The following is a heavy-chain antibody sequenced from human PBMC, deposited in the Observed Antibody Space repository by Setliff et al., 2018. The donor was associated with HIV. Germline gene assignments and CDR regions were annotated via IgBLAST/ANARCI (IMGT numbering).Heavy chain of an antibody. Sequence: SETLSLTCTVSGDSISSNDWWGWIRQSPGKGLEWIGYIYYSGSIYYNPSLKSRVTMSVDTSKNQFSLKLSSVTAVDTAVYYCAKKGNGDYHFDYWGQGTLVTVSS. CDR1: GDSISSNDW. CDR2: IYYSGSI. J-gene: IGHJ4*02. CDR3: AKKGNGDYHFDY. V-gene: IGHV4-28*05. D-gene: IGHD4-17*01.